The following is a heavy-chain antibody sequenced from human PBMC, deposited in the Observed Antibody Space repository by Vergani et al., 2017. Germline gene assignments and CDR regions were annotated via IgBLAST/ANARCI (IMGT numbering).Heavy chain of an antibody. Sequence: QVQLQESGPGVVKPSQTLSLTCAVSVGSISSGDHCWTWIRQRPGKGLEWIGYIFYSGTTYDNPFLRSRLTISVDTSQNQFSLKLRSVTAADTAVYYCAQVATQVPATSHFYYMDVWGKGTTVVVSS. CDR3: AQVATQVPATSHFYYMDV. V-gene: IGHV4-31*11. CDR2: IFYSGTT. CDR1: VGSISSGDHC. D-gene: IGHD6-25*01. J-gene: IGHJ6*03.